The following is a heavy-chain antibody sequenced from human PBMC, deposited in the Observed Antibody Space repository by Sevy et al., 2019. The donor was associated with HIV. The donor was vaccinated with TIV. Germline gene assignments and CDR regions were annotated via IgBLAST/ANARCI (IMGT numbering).Heavy chain of an antibody. CDR1: GGSINIYS. V-gene: IGHV4-59*01. Sequence: SETLSLTCTVSGGSINIYSWNWIRQPPGKGLEWIGYIYYIESTNYNPSLKSRVTISVDTSKNQFSLKLSSVTAADTAVYYCAREKGTVTTLPAFDIWGQGTMVTVSS. J-gene: IGHJ3*02. D-gene: IGHD4-17*01. CDR3: AREKGTVTTLPAFDI. CDR2: IYYIEST.